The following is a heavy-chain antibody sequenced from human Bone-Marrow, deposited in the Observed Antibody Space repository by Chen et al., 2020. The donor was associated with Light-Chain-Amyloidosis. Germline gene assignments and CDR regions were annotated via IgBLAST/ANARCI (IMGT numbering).Heavy chain of an antibody. CDR1: GFIFSKYA. Sequence: QVQLVESGGGVVRPGRSLRLSCAASGFIFSKYAIHWVRQAPGKGLEWVAVISRDGNKKYYDGSVRGRFTISRDNSKNTVSLQMKSLTTEDTAVYYCVKECVVVRGVIWSHFDYWGQGTQVTVSS. J-gene: IGHJ4*02. CDR3: VKECVVVRGVIWSHFDY. CDR2: ISRDGNKK. D-gene: IGHD3-10*01. V-gene: IGHV3-30*04.